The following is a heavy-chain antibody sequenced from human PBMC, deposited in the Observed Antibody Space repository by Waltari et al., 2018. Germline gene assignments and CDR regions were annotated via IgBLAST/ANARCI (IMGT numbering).Heavy chain of an antibody. CDR3: ARDQGGMVVVASFDY. CDR1: GFSFSTYG. V-gene: IGHV3-33*01. CDR2: IWYDGNNK. D-gene: IGHD3-22*01. J-gene: IGHJ4*02. Sequence: QVQLVESGGGVVQPGRSLRLSCVASGFSFSTYGMQWVRQAPGKGLEWVAVIWYDGNNKYFADSVKCRFTISIYNSKNSLYLQMNSLIVEDTSVYFCARDQGGMVVVASFDYWGQGTLVTVSS.